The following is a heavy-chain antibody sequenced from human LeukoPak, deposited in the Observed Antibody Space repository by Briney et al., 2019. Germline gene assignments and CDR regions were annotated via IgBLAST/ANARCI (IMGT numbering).Heavy chain of an antibody. Sequence: ASVKVSCKASGYTFTSYAMHWVRQAPGQRLEWMGWINAGNGNTKYSQKFQGRVTITRDTSASTAYMELSSLRSEDTAVYYCARDGGAAAASNWFDPWGQGTLVTVSS. CDR3: ARDGGAAAASNWFDP. D-gene: IGHD6-13*01. CDR1: GYTFTSYA. V-gene: IGHV1-3*01. CDR2: INAGNGNT. J-gene: IGHJ5*02.